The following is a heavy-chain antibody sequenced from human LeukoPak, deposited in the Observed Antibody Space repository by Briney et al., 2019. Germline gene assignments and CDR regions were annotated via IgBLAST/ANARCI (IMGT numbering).Heavy chain of an antibody. CDR3: ASRPLLWFGEPPYYFDY. J-gene: IGHJ4*02. CDR1: GGSISSSNW. D-gene: IGHD3-10*01. V-gene: IGHV4-4*02. Sequence: SGTLSLTCAVSGGSISSSNWWSWVRQPPGKGLEWIGEIYHSRSTNYNPSLKSRVTISVDKSRNQFSLKLSSVTAADTAVYYCASRPLLWFGEPPYYFDYWGQGTLVTVSS. CDR2: IYHSRST.